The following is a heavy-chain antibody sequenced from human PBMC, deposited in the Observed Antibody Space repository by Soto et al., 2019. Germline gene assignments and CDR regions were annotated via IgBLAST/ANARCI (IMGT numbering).Heavy chain of an antibody. D-gene: IGHD5-18*01. V-gene: IGHV1-18*01. CDR2: ISAYNGNT. J-gene: IGHJ3*02. CDR1: GYTFTSHG. Sequence: SVKVSCKASGYTFTSHGISWVRQAPGQGLEWMGWISAYNGNTNYAQKLQGRVTMTTDTSTSTAYMELRSLRSDDTAVYYCATGYSMDTVMVKGGSLDIWCQGTMVTGSS. CDR3: ATGYSMDTVMVKGGSLDI.